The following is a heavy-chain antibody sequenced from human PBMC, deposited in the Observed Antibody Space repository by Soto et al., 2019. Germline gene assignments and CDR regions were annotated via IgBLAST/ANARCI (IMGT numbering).Heavy chain of an antibody. Sequence: QAQLVESGGGVVQPGKSLRLSCAASGFNFNNNGMHWVRQAPGKGLEWVAVISYDGGTEYYADSVKGRFTISRDNSKSTLYLQMNSLRTEDTAIYYCAKNGWAETATVTPWYFDLWGRGILVTVSS. J-gene: IGHJ2*01. CDR3: AKNGWAETATVTPWYFDL. CDR2: ISYDGGTE. V-gene: IGHV3-30*18. D-gene: IGHD5-18*01. CDR1: GFNFNNNG.